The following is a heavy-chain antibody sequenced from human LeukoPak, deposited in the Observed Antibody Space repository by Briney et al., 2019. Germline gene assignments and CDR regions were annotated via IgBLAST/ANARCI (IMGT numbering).Heavy chain of an antibody. J-gene: IGHJ4*02. Sequence: SETLSLTCSVSGGSISSYYWSWIRQPPGKGLEWIGNIYYSGTSNYNPSLRSRVTISEDTSKNQFSLKLSSVTAADTAVYYCARGPPLPEGYFDYWGQGTLVTVSS. CDR3: ARGPPLPEGYFDY. D-gene: IGHD1-26*01. V-gene: IGHV4-59*08. CDR1: GGSISSYY. CDR2: IYYSGTS.